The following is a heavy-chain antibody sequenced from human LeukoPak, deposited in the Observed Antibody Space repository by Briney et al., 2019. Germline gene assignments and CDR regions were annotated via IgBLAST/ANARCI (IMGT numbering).Heavy chain of an antibody. CDR2: IYSGGST. V-gene: IGHV3-66*02. Sequence: GGSLRLSCAASGFTVSSNYMSWVRQAPGKGLEWVSVIYSGGSTYYADSVKGRFTISRDNSKNTLYLQMNSLRAEDTAVYYCARDPRQDYGDYRASLGYYGMDVWGQGTTVTVSS. J-gene: IGHJ6*02. CDR1: GFTVSSNY. CDR3: ARDPRQDYGDYRASLGYYGMDV. D-gene: IGHD4-17*01.